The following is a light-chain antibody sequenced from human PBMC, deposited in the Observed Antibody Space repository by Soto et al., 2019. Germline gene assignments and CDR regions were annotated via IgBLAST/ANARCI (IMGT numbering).Light chain of an antibody. CDR3: QLYGISPH. J-gene: IGKJ5*01. CDR1: QSISSSY. Sequence: EIVLTQSPGTLSLSPGERATLSCRASQSISSSYLALYQHKPGQAPMLLVYGASSRATGIADRLSDSGSGTDFTLTINRLEPEDFAVYYCQLYGISPHFGQGTRLEIK. V-gene: IGKV3-20*01. CDR2: GAS.